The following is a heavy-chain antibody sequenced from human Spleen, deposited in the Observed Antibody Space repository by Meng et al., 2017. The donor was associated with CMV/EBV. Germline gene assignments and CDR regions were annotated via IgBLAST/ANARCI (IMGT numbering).Heavy chain of an antibody. D-gene: IGHD2-2*01. CDR3: ARGYCSSTSCYGYYYYYGMTS. V-gene: IGHV3-7*01. CDR1: GFTFSSYW. J-gene: IGHJ6*02. Sequence: GESLKISCAASGFTFSSYWMSWVRQAPGKGLEWVANIKQDGSEKYYVDSVKGRFTISRDNAKNSLYLQMNSLRAEDTAVYYCARGYCSSTSCYGYYYYYGMTSGAKGPRSPSP. CDR2: IKQDGSEK.